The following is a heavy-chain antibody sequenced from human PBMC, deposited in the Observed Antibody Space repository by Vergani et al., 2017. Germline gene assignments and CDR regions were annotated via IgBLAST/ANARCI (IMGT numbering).Heavy chain of an antibody. CDR2: IIPIFGTA. D-gene: IGHD3-9*01. J-gene: IGHJ4*02. CDR3: AREPDILTGYYSFSR. CDR1: GGTFSSYA. Sequence: QVQLVQSGAEVKKPGSSVKVSCKASGGTFSSYAISWVRQAPGQGLEWMGGIIPIFGTANYAQKFQGRVTITADKSTSTAYMELSSLRSDDTAVYYCAREPDILTGYYSFSRWGQGTLVTVSS. V-gene: IGHV1-69*06.